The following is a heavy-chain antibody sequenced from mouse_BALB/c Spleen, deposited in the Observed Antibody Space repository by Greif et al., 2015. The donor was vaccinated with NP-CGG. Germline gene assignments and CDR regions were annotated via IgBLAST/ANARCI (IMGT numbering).Heavy chain of an antibody. CDR3: ARGGTPDFDY. J-gene: IGHJ2*01. V-gene: IGHV1-80*01. CDR1: GYAFSSYW. D-gene: IGHD3-3*01. CDR2: IYPGDGDT. Sequence: QVQLQQSGAELVRPGSSVKISCKASGYAFSSYWMNWVKQRPGQGLEWIGQIYPGDGDTNYNGKFKGKATLTADKSSSTAYMQLSSLTSEDSAVYFCARGGTPDFDYWGQGTTLTVSS.